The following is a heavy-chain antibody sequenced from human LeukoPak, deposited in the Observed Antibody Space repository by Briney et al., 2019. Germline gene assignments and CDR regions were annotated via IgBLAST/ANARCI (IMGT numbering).Heavy chain of an antibody. J-gene: IGHJ4*02. CDR2: ISSSGRTI. D-gene: IGHD6-19*01. CDR3: ARFSGSYPTFDY. CDR1: GFTFSDYY. Sequence: GGSLRLSCAASGFTFSDYYMNWIRQAPGKGLEWVSYISSSGRTIYYADSVKGRFTISRDNAKNSLYLQMNSLRAEDTAVYYCARFSGSYPTFDYWGQGTLVTVSS. V-gene: IGHV3-11*04.